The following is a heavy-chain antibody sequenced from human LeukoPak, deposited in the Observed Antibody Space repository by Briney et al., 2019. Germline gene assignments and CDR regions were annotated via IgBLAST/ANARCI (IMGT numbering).Heavy chain of an antibody. CDR2: ISSNGGTI. Sequence: GGSLRLSCVASGFTFSRSSLNWVRQAPGKGLEWLSYISSNGGTIYYADSVKGRFTISRDNVNNSLHLEMNSLRAEDTAVYYCAKDLGTSAYSTGRGYFDYWGQGTLVIVSS. J-gene: IGHJ4*02. V-gene: IGHV3-48*01. D-gene: IGHD6-25*01. CDR3: AKDLGTSAYSTGRGYFDY. CDR1: GFTFSRSS.